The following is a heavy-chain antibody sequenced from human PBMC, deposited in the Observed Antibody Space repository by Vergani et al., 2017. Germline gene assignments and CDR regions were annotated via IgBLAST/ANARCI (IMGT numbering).Heavy chain of an antibody. V-gene: IGHV3-66*02. Sequence: EVQLLESGGGLVQPGGSLRLSCAASGFTVSSNYMSWVRQAPGKGLEWVSVIYSGGSTYYADSVKGRFTISRDNSKNTLYLQMNSLRAEDTAVYYCARGRGYCSSTSCSRDWYFDLWGRGTLVTVSS. J-gene: IGHJ2*01. CDR2: IYSGGST. CDR3: ARGRGYCSSTSCSRDWYFDL. D-gene: IGHD2-2*01. CDR1: GFTVSSNY.